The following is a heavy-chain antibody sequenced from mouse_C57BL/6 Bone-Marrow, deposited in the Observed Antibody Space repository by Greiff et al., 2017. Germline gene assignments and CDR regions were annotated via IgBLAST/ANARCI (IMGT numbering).Heavy chain of an antibody. CDR1: GYTFTDYY. Sequence: QVQLQQSGPELVKPGASVKISCKASGYTFTDYYINWVKQRPGQGLEWIGWIYPGSGNTKYNEKFKGKATLTVDTSSSTAYMQLSSLTSEDSAVYFCARSSYYGSSYKGWYFDVWGTGTTVTVSS. V-gene: IGHV1-84*01. CDR3: ARSSYYGSSYKGWYFDV. J-gene: IGHJ1*03. CDR2: IYPGSGNT. D-gene: IGHD1-1*01.